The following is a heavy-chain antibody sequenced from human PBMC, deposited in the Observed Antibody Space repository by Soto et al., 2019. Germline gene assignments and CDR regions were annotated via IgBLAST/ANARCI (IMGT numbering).Heavy chain of an antibody. Sequence: GGSLRLSCAASGFTFSSYAMSWVRQAPGKGLEWVSAISGSGGSTYYADSVKGRFTISRDNSKNTLYLQMNSLRAEDTAVYYCAKAQRGYCTNGVCYYFDYWGQGTLVTVSS. J-gene: IGHJ4*02. CDR1: GFTFSSYA. V-gene: IGHV3-23*01. CDR3: AKAQRGYCTNGVCYYFDY. D-gene: IGHD2-8*01. CDR2: ISGSGGST.